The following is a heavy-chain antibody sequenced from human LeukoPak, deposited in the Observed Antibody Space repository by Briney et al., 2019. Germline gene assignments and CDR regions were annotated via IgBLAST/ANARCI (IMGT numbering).Heavy chain of an antibody. J-gene: IGHJ5*02. V-gene: IGHV3-7*03. CDR3: ARGFSGSPTWFDP. CDR2: IKQDGSEK. CDR1: GFTFSNYW. Sequence: GGSLRLSCAASGFTFSNYWMTWVRQAPGKRLEWVANIKQDGSEKYYVDSVKGRFIISRDNAKNSLYLQMNSLRAEDTAVYYCARGFSGSPTWFDPWGQGTLVTVSS. D-gene: IGHD1-26*01.